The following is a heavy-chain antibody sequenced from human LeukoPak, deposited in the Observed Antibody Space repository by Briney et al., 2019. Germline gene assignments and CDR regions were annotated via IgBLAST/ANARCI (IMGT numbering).Heavy chain of an antibody. Sequence: PSGTLSLTCTVSGASVRSHYWSWIRQPPGKGLEWIGYVSYSGGTNYNPSLKSRVTISLDTSNDQFSLRLNSVTAADTAVYYCARLSTYYDFWSPLDYWGPGTLVTVSS. D-gene: IGHD3-3*01. CDR3: ARLSTYYDFWSPLDY. CDR2: VSYSGGT. CDR1: GASVRSHY. V-gene: IGHV4-59*02. J-gene: IGHJ4*02.